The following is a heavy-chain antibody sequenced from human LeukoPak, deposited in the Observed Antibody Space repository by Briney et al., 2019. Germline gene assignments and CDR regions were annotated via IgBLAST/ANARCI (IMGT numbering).Heavy chain of an antibody. D-gene: IGHD3-10*01. CDR3: ARDLLWFGELPYYCDY. J-gene: IGHJ4*02. V-gene: IGHV1-2*02. Sequence: ASVKVSCKASGYTFTGYYMHWVRQAPGQGLEWMGWINPSSGGTNYAQKFQGRVTMTRDTSISTAYMELSRLRSDDTAVYYCARDLLWFGELPYYCDYWGQGTLVTVSS. CDR1: GYTFTGYY. CDR2: INPSSGGT.